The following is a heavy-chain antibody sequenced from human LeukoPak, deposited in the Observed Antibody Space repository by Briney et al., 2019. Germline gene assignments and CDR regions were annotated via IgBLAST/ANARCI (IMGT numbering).Heavy chain of an antibody. CDR3: ARDLNLVTAMVCDY. D-gene: IGHD5-18*01. CDR1: GYTFTSYY. Sequence: PSVKVSCTASGYTFTSYYMHCVREAPGQGREGMGIINPSGGSTSYAQKFQGRVTMTRDTSTSTVYMELSSLRSEYTAVYYRARDLNLVTAMVCDYWGQGTLVTVS. J-gene: IGHJ4*02. V-gene: IGHV1-46*01. CDR2: INPSGGST.